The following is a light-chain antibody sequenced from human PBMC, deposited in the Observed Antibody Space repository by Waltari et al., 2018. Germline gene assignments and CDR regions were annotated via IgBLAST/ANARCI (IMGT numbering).Light chain of an antibody. CDR2: VTR. V-gene: IGLV1-40*01. CDR1: RFNIGTGYD. CDR3: QAYDNRLNGYVV. Sequence: QSALTQPPSVSGAPGQRVTISCTGGRFNIGTGYDVHWYQQLPGTAPKLLIFVTRNSPSVVPDTCPGPTSGTSASRAITGLQAEDEGDYYCQAYDNRLNGYVVFGGGTKLTVL. J-gene: IGLJ2*01.